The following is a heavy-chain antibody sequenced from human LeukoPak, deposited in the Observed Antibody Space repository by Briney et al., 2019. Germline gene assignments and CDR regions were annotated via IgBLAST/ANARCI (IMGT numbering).Heavy chain of an antibody. CDR2: ISAYNGNT. J-gene: IGHJ5*02. CDR1: GYTFTSYG. Sequence: ASVKVSCKASGYTFTSYGISWVRQAPGQGLEWMGWISAYNGNTNYAQKLRGRVTMTTDTSTSTAYMELRSLRSDDTAVYYCARDERLLERRPNWFDPWGQGTQVTVSS. CDR3: ARDERLLERRPNWFDP. D-gene: IGHD1-1*01. V-gene: IGHV1-18*01.